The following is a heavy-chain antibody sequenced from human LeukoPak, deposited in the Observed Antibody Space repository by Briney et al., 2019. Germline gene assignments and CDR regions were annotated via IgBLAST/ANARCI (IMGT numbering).Heavy chain of an antibody. V-gene: IGHV3-66*02. J-gene: IGHJ6*02. CDR2: IYSGGST. CDR1: GFTVNSNY. Sequence: GGSLRLSCAASGFTVNSNYMSWVRQAPGKGLEWVSVIYSGGSTYYADSVKGRFTISRDNSKNTLYLQMNSLRAEDTAVYYCARDLGTYDILTQDYYYGMDVWGQETTVTVSS. D-gene: IGHD3-9*01. CDR3: ARDLGTYDILTQDYYYGMDV.